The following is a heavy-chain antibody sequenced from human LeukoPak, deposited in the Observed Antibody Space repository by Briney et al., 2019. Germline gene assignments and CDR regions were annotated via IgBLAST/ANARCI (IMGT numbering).Heavy chain of an antibody. V-gene: IGHV4-39*01. Sequence: SETLSLTCTVSGGSITNSFYWGWIRQPPGKGLEWTGGMYYSGSTYYNPSLKSRVTISVDTSKNQFSLKLSSVTAADTAVYYCAKANGYYYDSSGYYAFDYWGQGTLVTVSS. J-gene: IGHJ4*02. CDR2: MYYSGST. CDR1: GGSITNSFY. D-gene: IGHD3-22*01. CDR3: AKANGYYYDSSGYYAFDY.